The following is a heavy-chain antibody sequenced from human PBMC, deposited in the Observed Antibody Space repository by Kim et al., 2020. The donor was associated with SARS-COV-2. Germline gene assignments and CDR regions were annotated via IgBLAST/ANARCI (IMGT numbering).Heavy chain of an antibody. CDR3: ARVALAFDI. J-gene: IGHJ3*02. CDR1: GGSISSYY. V-gene: IGHV4-59*13. CDR2: IYYSGST. Sequence: SETLSLTCTVSGGSISSYYWSWIRQPPGKGLEWIGYIYYSGSTNYNPSLKSRVTISVDTSKNQFSPKLSSVTAADTAVYYCARVALAFDIWGQGTLVTVSS.